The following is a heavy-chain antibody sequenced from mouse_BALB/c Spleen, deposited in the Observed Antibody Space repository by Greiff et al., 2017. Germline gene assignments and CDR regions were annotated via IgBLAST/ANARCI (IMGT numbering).Heavy chain of an antibody. CDR1: GYTFTSYW. Sequence: QVQLQQSGAELARPGASVKLSCKASGYTFTSYWMQWVKQRPGQGLEWIGAIYPGDGDTRYTQKFKGKATLTADKSSSTAYMQLSSLASEDSAVYYCARQSGTYYFDYWGQGTTLTVSS. CDR2: IYPGDGDT. V-gene: IGHV1-87*01. J-gene: IGHJ2*01. D-gene: IGHD4-1*01. CDR3: ARQSGTYYFDY.